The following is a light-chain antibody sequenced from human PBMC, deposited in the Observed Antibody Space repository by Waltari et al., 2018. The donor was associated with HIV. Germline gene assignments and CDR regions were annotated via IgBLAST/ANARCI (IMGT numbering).Light chain of an antibody. V-gene: IGLV1-47*01. J-gene: IGLJ2*01. CDR2: RNN. CDR1: SSNIGNNH. Sequence: QSVLTQPPSASGTPGQRVTISCSGGSSNIGNNHVCWYQQFPGTAPKLLIYRNNQRPSGVPDRFSGSKSGTSASLVISGLRSEDEADYYCAAWDDSLSGVFGGGTKVTVL. CDR3: AAWDDSLSGV.